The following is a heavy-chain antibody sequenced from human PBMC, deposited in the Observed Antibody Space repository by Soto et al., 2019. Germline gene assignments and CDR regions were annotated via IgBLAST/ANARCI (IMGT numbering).Heavy chain of an antibody. CDR3: ARGRWLRYVDY. J-gene: IGHJ4*02. V-gene: IGHV4-59*01. CDR2: IYYSGST. Sequence: QVQLQESGPGLVKPSETLSLTCTVSGGSISSYYWSWIRQPPGKGLEWIGYIYYSGSTNYNPSLKSRVTISVDTSKNQFSLKLSSVTAADTAVYYCARGRWLRYVDYWGQGTLVTVSS. D-gene: IGHD5-12*01. CDR1: GGSISSYY.